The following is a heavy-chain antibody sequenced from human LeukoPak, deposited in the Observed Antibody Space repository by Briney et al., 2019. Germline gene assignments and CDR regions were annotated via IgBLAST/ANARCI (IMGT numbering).Heavy chain of an antibody. CDR1: GFTFSSYA. CDR2: ISYDGSNK. Sequence: GRSLRLSCAASGFTFSSYAMHWVRQAPGKGLEWVAVISYDGSNKYYADSVKGRFTISRDNSKNTLYLQMYSLRAEDTAVYYCARDLRHIQLWSLDYWGQGTLVTVSS. J-gene: IGHJ4*02. V-gene: IGHV3-30*04. CDR3: ARDLRHIQLWSLDY. D-gene: IGHD5-18*01.